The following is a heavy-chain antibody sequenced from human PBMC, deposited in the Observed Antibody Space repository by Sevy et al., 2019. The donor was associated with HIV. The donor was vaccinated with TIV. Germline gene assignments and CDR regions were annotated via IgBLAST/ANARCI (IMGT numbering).Heavy chain of an antibody. D-gene: IGHD2-2*01. J-gene: IGHJ4*02. CDR2: IKQDGSEK. V-gene: IGHV3-7*01. CDR3: ERDQEASSTSCFDY. CDR1: GFTFSSYW. Sequence: GGSLRLSCAASGFTFSSYWMSWVRQAPGKGLEWVANIKQDGSEKYYVDSVKGRFTIARDNAKNSLYLQMNSLRAEDTAVYYCERDQEASSTSCFDYWGQGTLVTVSS.